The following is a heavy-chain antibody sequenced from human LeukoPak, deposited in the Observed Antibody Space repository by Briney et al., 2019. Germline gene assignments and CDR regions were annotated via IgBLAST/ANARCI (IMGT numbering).Heavy chain of an antibody. J-gene: IGHJ4*02. CDR3: ARAIGAADSY. CDR2: IYENGGTT. V-gene: IGHV3-23*01. CDR1: GFTFRSHA. D-gene: IGHD6-13*01. Sequence: GGSLRLSCVGSGFTFRSHAMSWVRQAPEKGLEFVSGIYENGGTTYYADSVKGRFSISRDNSKNTLYLQMNSLRADDTAVYYCARAIGAADSYWGQGTLVTVSS.